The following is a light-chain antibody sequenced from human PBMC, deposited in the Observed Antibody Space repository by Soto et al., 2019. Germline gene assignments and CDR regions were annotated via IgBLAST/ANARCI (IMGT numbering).Light chain of an antibody. CDR2: GAS. J-gene: IGKJ1*01. CDR3: QQYNNWPPWT. CDR1: QSVSSN. V-gene: IGKV3-15*01. Sequence: EIVMTQSPATLSVSPGERATLSCRASQSVSSNLAWYQQKPGQAPRLLIYGASTRATDIPARFSGSGSETEFTLTISSLQSEDYAVYHCQQYNNWPPWTFGQGTKVDIK.